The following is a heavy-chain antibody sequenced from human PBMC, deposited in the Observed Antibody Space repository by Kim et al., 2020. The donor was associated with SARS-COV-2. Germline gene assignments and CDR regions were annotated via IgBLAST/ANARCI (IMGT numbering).Heavy chain of an antibody. Sequence: GGSLRLSCAASGFTFSNYAMNWVRQAPGKGLEWVSAISGSGDTTYYADSVKGRFTISRDNSKNTLFLQMSSLRAEDTAIYYCAKAIRFDAFDIWGQGTMVTVSS. D-gene: IGHD3-10*01. CDR1: GFTFSNYA. J-gene: IGHJ3*02. CDR2: ISGSGDTT. V-gene: IGHV3-23*01. CDR3: AKAIRFDAFDI.